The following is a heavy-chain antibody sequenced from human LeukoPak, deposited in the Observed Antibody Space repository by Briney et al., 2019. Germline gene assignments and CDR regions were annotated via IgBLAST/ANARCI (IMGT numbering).Heavy chain of an antibody. V-gene: IGHV3-49*04. CDR3: TREYFYDFWSGDAFDI. CDR1: GFTFGDYA. D-gene: IGHD3-3*01. CDR2: IRSKAYGGTT. Sequence: GRSLRLSCTASGFTFGDYAMSWVRQAPGKGLEWVGFIRSKAYGGTTEYAASVKGRSTISRDDSKSIAYLQMNSLKTEDTVVYYCTREYFYDFWSGDAFDIWGQGTMVTVSS. J-gene: IGHJ3*02.